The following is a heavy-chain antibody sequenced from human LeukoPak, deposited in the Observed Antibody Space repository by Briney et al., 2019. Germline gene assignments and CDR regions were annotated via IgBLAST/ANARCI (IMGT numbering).Heavy chain of an antibody. V-gene: IGHV4-30-4*01. J-gene: IGHJ4*02. CDR3: ARDERSSGWYVSY. CDR2: IYYSGST. Sequence: SETLSLTCTVSGGSISSGDYYWSWIRQPPGKGLEWIGNIYYSGSTYYNPSLKSRVTISVDTSKNQFSLKLSSVTAADTAVYYCARDERSSGWYVSYWGQGTLVTVSS. CDR1: GGSISSGDYY. D-gene: IGHD6-19*01.